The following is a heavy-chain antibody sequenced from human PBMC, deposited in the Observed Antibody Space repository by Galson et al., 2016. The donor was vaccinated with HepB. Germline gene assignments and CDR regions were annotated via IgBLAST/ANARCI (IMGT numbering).Heavy chain of an antibody. Sequence: PALVKPTQTLTLTCTFSGFSLSTSGVGVGWIRQPPGKALEWLALIYWDDDKRYSPSLKRRLTVTKDTSKNLVVLTMSNMNPVDTATYYCAHSENGDFVGYWGQVTVVIVSS. CDR3: AHSENGDFVGY. J-gene: IGHJ4*02. D-gene: IGHD4-17*01. V-gene: IGHV2-5*02. CDR2: IYWDDDK. CDR1: GFSLSTSGVG.